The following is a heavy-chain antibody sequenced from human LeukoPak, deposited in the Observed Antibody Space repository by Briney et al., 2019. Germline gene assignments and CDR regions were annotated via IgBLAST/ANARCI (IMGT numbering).Heavy chain of an antibody. Sequence: GGSLRLSCAASGXTVSSNSLSWVRQAPGKGLEWVSVIYSGGSTYYADSVKGRFTISRDNSKNTLYLEMNSLRVEDTAVYYCARGPPQMIVPIYWGQGTLVTVSS. V-gene: IGHV3-53*01. J-gene: IGHJ4*02. CDR3: ARGPPQMIVPIY. CDR1: GXTVSSNS. CDR2: IYSGGST. D-gene: IGHD3-22*01.